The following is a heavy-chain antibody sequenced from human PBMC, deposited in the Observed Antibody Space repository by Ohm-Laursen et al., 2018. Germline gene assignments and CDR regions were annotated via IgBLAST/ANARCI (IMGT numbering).Heavy chain of an antibody. J-gene: IGHJ5*02. Sequence: SETLSLTWTVSGGSISSSSYYWGWIRQPPGKGLEWIGSIYYSGSTYYNPSLKSRVTISVDTSKNQFSLKLSSVTAADTAVYYCARQGYSSGYYYDPPLFDPWGQGTLVTVFS. D-gene: IGHD3-22*01. CDR1: GGSISSSSYY. CDR2: IYYSGST. CDR3: ARQGYSSGYYYDPPLFDP. V-gene: IGHV4-39*01.